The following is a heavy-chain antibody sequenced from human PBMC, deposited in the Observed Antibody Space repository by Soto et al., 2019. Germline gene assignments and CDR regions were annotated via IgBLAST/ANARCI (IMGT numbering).Heavy chain of an antibody. J-gene: IGHJ4*02. CDR3: ARDWGWRGFHGLFDY. CDR2: IWYDGSNK. Sequence: GGSLRLSCAASGFTFSSYGMHWVRQAPGKGLEWVAVIWYDGSNKYYADSVKGRFTISRDNSKNTLYLQMNSLRAEDTAVYYCARDWGWRGFHGLFDYWGQGTLVTVSS. CDR1: GFTFSSYG. D-gene: IGHD3-16*01. V-gene: IGHV3-33*01.